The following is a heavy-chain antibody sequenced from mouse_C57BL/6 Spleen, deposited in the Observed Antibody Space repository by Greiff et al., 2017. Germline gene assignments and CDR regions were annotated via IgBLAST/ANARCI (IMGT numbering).Heavy chain of an antibody. CDR2: ISDGGSYT. V-gene: IGHV5-4*01. CDR3: AREWRDVGWFAC. D-gene: IGHD3-3*01. CDR1: GFTFSSYA. Sequence: EVKVVESGGGLVKPGGSLKLSCAASGFTFSSYAMSWVRQTPEKRLEWVATISDGGSYTYYPDNVKGRFTISRDHAKNNLYLQMSHLKSEDTAMYYCAREWRDVGWFACWGQGTLVTVSA. J-gene: IGHJ3*01.